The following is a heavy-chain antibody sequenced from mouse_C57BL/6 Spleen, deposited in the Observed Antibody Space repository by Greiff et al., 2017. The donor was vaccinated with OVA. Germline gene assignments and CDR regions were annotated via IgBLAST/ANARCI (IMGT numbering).Heavy chain of an antibody. V-gene: IGHV2-2*01. CDR1: GFSLTSYG. CDR2: IWSGGST. Sequence: VMLVESGPGLVQPSQRLSITCTVSGFSLTSYGVHWVRQSPGKGLEWLGVIWSGGSTDYNAAFISRLSISKDNSKSQVFFKMNSLQADDTAIYYCARGGDLLRALYAMDYWGQGTSVTVSS. D-gene: IGHD2-1*01. CDR3: ARGGDLLRALYAMDY. J-gene: IGHJ4*01.